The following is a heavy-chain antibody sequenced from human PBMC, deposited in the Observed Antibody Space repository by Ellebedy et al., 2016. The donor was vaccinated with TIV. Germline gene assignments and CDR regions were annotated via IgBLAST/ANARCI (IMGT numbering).Heavy chain of an antibody. CDR3: TKATFDP. J-gene: IGHJ5*02. V-gene: IGHV3-73*01. CDR2: IRSKANNYET. Sequence: GESLKISXAASGFTFSDSTIHWVRKASGKGLEWVGRIRSKANNYETAYAAPLKGRFTISRDDSKNTAYLQMNSLKTEDTAVYYCTKATFDPWGQGTLVTVSS. CDR1: GFTFSDST.